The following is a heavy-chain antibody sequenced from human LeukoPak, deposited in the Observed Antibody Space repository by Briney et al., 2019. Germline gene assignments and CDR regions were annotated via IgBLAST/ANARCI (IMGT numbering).Heavy chain of an antibody. Sequence: PGGSLRLSCAGSGFTFSSYWMSWVRQAPGKGLEWVANIKQDGSEKYYVDSVKGRFTTSRDNAKNSLYLQMNSLRAEDTAVYYCAEGDRLGHWGQGTLVTVSS. V-gene: IGHV3-7*01. CDR1: GFTFSSYW. CDR2: IKQDGSEK. J-gene: IGHJ4*02. CDR3: AEGDRLGH. D-gene: IGHD3-16*01.